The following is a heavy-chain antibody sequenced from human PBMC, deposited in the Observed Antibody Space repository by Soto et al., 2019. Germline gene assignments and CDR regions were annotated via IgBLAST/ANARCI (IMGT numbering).Heavy chain of an antibody. V-gene: IGHV4-4*02. CDR1: GGSISSSNW. CDR3: ARDRAGGFSSSWYSLDY. CDR2: IYHSGST. J-gene: IGHJ4*02. Sequence: QVQLQESGPGLVKPSGTLSLTCAVSGGSISSSNWWSWVRQPPGKGLEWIGEIYHSGSTNYNPSLKSRVTIAVDKSKNQFSLKLSSVTAADTAVYYCARDRAGGFSSSWYSLDYWGQGTLVTVSS. D-gene: IGHD6-13*01.